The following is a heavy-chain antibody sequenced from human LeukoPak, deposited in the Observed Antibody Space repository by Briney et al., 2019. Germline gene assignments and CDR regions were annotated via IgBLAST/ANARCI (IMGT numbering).Heavy chain of an antibody. CDR2: IYTSGS. CDR3: ARLQVGPTTHFNY. Sequence: SETLSLTCTVSGGSISSYYWRWIRQPAGKGLEWIGRIYTSGSNYNPSLKSRVTMSVDTSKNQFSLKLSSVTAADTAVYYCARLQVGPTTHFNYWGQGTLVTVSS. CDR1: GGSISSYY. V-gene: IGHV4-4*07. D-gene: IGHD1-26*01. J-gene: IGHJ4*02.